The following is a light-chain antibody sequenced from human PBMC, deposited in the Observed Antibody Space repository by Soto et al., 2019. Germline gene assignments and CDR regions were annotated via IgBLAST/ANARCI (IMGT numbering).Light chain of an antibody. Sequence: EIVMTQSPATLSVSPGERATLSCRASQSVSSNLAWYQQKPGQVPRLLIYGASTRASGIPARVSGSGSGTEFTLTICSLQSEDFAVYYCQQYNDWPLTFGGGTKVEIK. J-gene: IGKJ4*01. V-gene: IGKV3-15*01. CDR3: QQYNDWPLT. CDR2: GAS. CDR1: QSVSSN.